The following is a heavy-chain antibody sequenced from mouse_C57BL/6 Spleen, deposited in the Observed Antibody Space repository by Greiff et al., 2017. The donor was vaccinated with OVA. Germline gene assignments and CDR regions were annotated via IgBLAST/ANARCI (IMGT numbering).Heavy chain of an antibody. CDR1: GYAFSSSW. CDR3: ARSSNLLDAMDY. Sequence: VQLQQSGPELVKPGASVKISCKASGYAFSSSWMNWVKQRPGKGLEWIGRIYPGDGDTNYNGKFKGKATLTADKSSSTAYMQLSSLTSEDCAVYFCARSSNLLDAMDYWGQGTSVTVSS. J-gene: IGHJ4*01. D-gene: IGHD2-1*01. V-gene: IGHV1-82*01. CDR2: IYPGDGDT.